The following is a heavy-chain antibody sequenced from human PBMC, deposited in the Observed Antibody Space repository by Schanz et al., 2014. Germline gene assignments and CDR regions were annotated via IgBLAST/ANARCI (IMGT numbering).Heavy chain of an antibody. D-gene: IGHD3-10*01. CDR2: IWYDENNK. CDR1: GFTFSSYG. J-gene: IGHJ4*02. Sequence: QVQLVESGGGVVQFGRSLRLSCVASGFTFSSYGMHWVRQAPGKGLEWVAVIWYDENNKYYADSVKGRFTMSRDNSKNTFYLQMNSLRAEDTAVYYCARANYRREINFDYWGQGTLVTVSS. CDR3: ARANYRREINFDY. V-gene: IGHV3-33*01.